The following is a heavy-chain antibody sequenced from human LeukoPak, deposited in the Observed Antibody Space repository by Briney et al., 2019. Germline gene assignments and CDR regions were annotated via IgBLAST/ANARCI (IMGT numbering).Heavy chain of an antibody. CDR1: GGSFSGYY. V-gene: IGHV4-34*01. CDR3: ALRPLAGAAAGTSYFDY. J-gene: IGHJ4*02. CDR2: INHSGST. D-gene: IGHD6-13*01. Sequence: PSETLSLTCAVYGGSFSGYYWSWIRQPPGKGLEWMGEINHSGSTNYNPSLKSRVTISVDTSKNQFSLKLSSVTAADTAVYYCALRPLAGAAAGTSYFDYWGQGTLVTVSS.